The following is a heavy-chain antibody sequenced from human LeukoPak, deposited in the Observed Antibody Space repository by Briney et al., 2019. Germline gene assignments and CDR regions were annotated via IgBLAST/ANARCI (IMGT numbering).Heavy chain of an antibody. D-gene: IGHD3-9*01. V-gene: IGHV4-34*01. CDR3: AGGLLRYFDWLLPYYFDY. J-gene: IGHJ4*02. CDR2: INHSGST. CDR1: GGSFSGYY. Sequence: SETLSLTCAVYGGSFSGYYWSWIRQPPGKGLEWIGEINHSGSTNYNPSLKSRVTISVDTSKNQFSLKLSSVTAADTAVYYCAGGLLRYFDWLLPYYFDYWGQGTLVTVSS.